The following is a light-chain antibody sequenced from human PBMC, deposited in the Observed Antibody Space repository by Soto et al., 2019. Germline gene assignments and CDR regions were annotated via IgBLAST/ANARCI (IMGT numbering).Light chain of an antibody. V-gene: IGLV1-40*01. CDR3: QSYGSSLYV. Sequence: QSVLTQPPSVSGAPGQRVTISCTGSSSNIGAGYDVHWYQQLPGTAPKLLIYGNSNRPSGVPDRFSGSKSGTSASLAITGLQAEDEADYYCQSYGSSLYVFGTGTKVTVL. CDR1: SSNIGAGYD. J-gene: IGLJ1*01. CDR2: GNS.